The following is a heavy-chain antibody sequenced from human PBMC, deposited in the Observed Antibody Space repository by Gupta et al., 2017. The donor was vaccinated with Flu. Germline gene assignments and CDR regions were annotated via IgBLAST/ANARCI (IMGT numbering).Heavy chain of an antibody. CDR1: SSA. D-gene: IGHD3-10*01. V-gene: IGHV3-23*01. J-gene: IGHJ6*02. CDR2: ITGDGGNT. Sequence: SSAMSWVRQAPGKGVEWVSCITGDGGNTYYAVSVKGRFTISRDNPKSTLFLQLNSLRADDTAVYYCARDDGLNHYYRGMDVWGQGTKVTVSS. CDR3: ARDDGLNHYYRGMDV.